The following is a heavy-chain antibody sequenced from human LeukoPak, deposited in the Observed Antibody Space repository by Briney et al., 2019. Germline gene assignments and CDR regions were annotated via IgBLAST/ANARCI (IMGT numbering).Heavy chain of an antibody. V-gene: IGHV3-23*01. CDR3: AKLPFPFSSSWYLHYFDY. CDR1: GFTFNTYA. CDR2: IHNSGGST. D-gene: IGHD6-13*01. Sequence: TGGSLRLSCAASGFTFNTYAMSWVRQAPGKGLEWVSAIHNSGGSTYYAGSVKGRFTISRDNSKNSLYLQMNSLRAEDTAVYYCAKLPFPFSSSWYLHYFDYWGQGTLVTVSS. J-gene: IGHJ4*02.